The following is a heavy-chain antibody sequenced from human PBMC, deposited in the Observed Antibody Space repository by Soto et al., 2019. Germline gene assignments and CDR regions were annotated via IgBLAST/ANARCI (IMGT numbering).Heavy chain of an antibody. D-gene: IGHD3-22*01. V-gene: IGHV3-7*01. J-gene: IGHJ4*02. CDR2: IKKDGSEK. Sequence: GGSLRLSCAASGFTFSNYAMSWVRQAPGKGLEWVASIKKDGSEKYYVGSVKGRFTISRDSAKNSLYLQMDNLRGEDTAVYYCARTVVVVVPDNFDHWGQGTLVTVSS. CDR1: GFTFSNYA. CDR3: ARTVVVVVPDNFDH.